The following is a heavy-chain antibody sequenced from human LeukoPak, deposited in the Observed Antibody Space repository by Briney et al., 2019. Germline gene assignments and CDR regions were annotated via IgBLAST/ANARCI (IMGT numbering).Heavy chain of an antibody. CDR1: GGSFSGYY. J-gene: IGHJ4*02. V-gene: IGHV4-34*01. CDR3: ARGAARTIVVVVAATPPYFDY. Sequence: KPSETLSLTCAVYGGSFSGYYWSWIRQPPGKGLEWIGEINHSGSTNYNPSLKSRVTISVDTSKNQFSLKLSSVTAADTAVYYCARGAARTIVVVVAATPPYFDYSGQGTLVTVSS. D-gene: IGHD2-15*01. CDR2: INHSGST.